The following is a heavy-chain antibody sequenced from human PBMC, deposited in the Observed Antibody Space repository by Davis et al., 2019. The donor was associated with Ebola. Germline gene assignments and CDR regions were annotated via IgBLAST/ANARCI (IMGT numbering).Heavy chain of an antibody. Sequence: GGSLRLSCAASGFTFSSYSMNWVRQAPGKGLEWVSSISSSSSYIYYADSVKGRFTISRDNSKNTLYLQMNSLRAEDTAVYYCARVISVAAAGTADYWGQGTVVTVSS. CDR3: ARVISVAAAGTADY. V-gene: IGHV3-21*01. J-gene: IGHJ4*02. CDR1: GFTFSSYS. D-gene: IGHD6-13*01. CDR2: ISSSSSYI.